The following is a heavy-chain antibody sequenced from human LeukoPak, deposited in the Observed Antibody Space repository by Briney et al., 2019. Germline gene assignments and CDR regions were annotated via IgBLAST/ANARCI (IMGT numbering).Heavy chain of an antibody. CDR3: ARDELGRWLQLLDY. CDR2: ISSSSSYI. V-gene: IGHV3-21*01. J-gene: IGHJ4*02. CDR1: GFTFSSYS. Sequence: PGGSLRLSCAASGFTFSSYSMNWVRQAPGKGLEWVSSISSSSSYIYYADSVKGRFTISRDNAKNSLYLQMNSLRAEDTAVYYCARDELGRWLQLLDYWGQGTLVTVSS. D-gene: IGHD5-24*01.